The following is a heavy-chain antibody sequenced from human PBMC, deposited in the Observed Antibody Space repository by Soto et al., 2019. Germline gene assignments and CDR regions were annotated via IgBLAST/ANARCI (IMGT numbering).Heavy chain of an antibody. V-gene: IGHV4-59*01. Sequence: QVQLQESGPGLVKPSETLSLTCTVSGGSITPYYWSWIRQPPGKRLEWIGYISSSGFTNYNPSLNSRVTISVDTCKNQFSLNLSSVTAADTAVYYCVRDCYSSSCFELWGQGTLVTVSS. J-gene: IGHJ4*02. CDR1: GGSITPYY. CDR2: ISSSGFT. CDR3: VRDCYSSSCFEL. D-gene: IGHD6-13*01.